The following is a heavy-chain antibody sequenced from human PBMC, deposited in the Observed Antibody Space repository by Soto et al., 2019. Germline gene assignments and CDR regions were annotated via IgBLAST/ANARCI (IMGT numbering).Heavy chain of an antibody. V-gene: IGHV4-31*02. CDR2: IYYSGST. J-gene: IGHJ4*02. D-gene: IGHD3-16*02. CDR3: ARNNSKALSKYYFDY. Sequence: SETLSLTCTVSGGSISSGGYYWSWIRQHPGKGLEWIGYIYYSGSTYYNPSLKSRVTISVDTSKNQFSLKLSSVTAADTAVYYCARNNSKALSKYYFDYLGQGTLVTVSS. CDR1: GGSISSGGYY.